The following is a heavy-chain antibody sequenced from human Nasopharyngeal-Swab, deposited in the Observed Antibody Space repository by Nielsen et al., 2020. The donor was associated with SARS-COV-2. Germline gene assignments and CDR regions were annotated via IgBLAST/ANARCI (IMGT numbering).Heavy chain of an antibody. CDR3: AREERWYSSGWFDY. CDR1: GSSINNYY. CDR2: IYTSGST. Sequence: SETLSLTCSVSGSSINNYYWSWIRQPAGKGLEWIGRIYTSGSTNYNPSLKSRVTMSVDTSKNQFSLKLSSVTAADTAVYYCAREERWYSSGWFDYWGQGTLVTVSS. V-gene: IGHV4-4*07. D-gene: IGHD6-19*01. J-gene: IGHJ4*02.